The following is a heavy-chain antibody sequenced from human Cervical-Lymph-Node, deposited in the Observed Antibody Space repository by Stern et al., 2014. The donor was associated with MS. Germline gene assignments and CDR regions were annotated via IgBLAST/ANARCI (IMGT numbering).Heavy chain of an antibody. D-gene: IGHD3-10*01. V-gene: IGHV1-69*01. CDR2: IIPIFGTA. Sequence: QVQLVQSGAEVKKPGSSVRVSCKASVGTFSSYAISWVRQAPGQGLEWMGGIIPIFGTANYAQKFQGQGPVTADDFTKTAYMEVSSLRSEDTAVYYCASSVGELTPEAVWGQGTTVTVFS. J-gene: IGHJ6*02. CDR3: ASSVGELTPEAV. CDR1: VGTFSSYA.